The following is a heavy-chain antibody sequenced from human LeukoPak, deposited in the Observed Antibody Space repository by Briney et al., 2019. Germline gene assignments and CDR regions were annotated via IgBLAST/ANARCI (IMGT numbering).Heavy chain of an antibody. J-gene: IGHJ5*02. Sequence: PGGSLRLSCAASGFTFSSYAMSWVRQAPGKGLEWVAYISSRGGTIYYADSVKGRFTISRDNAKNSLYLQMNSLRAEDTAVYYCARDPDCSGGSCYSNWFDPWGQGTLVTVSS. CDR2: ISSRGGTI. D-gene: IGHD2-15*01. CDR1: GFTFSSYA. CDR3: ARDPDCSGGSCYSNWFDP. V-gene: IGHV3-48*03.